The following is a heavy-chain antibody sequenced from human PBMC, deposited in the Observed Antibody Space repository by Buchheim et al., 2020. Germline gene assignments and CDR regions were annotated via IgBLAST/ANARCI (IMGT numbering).Heavy chain of an antibody. CDR3: ARVFQPPRITMIVGSWFDP. CDR2: IYYSGST. D-gene: IGHD3-22*01. V-gene: IGHV4-31*03. J-gene: IGHJ5*02. Sequence: QVQLQESGPGLVKPSQTLSLTCTVSGGSISSGGYYWSWIRQHPGKGLEWIGYIYYSGSTYYNPSLKSRVTISVDPSKNQFPLKLSSVTAADTAVYYCARVFQPPRITMIVGSWFDPWGQGTL. CDR1: GGSISSGGYY.